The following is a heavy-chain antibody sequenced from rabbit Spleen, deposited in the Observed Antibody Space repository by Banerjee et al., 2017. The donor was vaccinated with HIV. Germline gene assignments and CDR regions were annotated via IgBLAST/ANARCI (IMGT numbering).Heavy chain of an antibody. D-gene: IGHD1-1*01. V-gene: IGHV1S40*01. Sequence: QSLEESGGGLVKPGASLTLTCTASGFSFSSGYYMCWVRQAPGKGPEWIACINIVTGKSVYASWAKGRFTMSRTSSTTVTLQMTSLTAADTATYFCARDLVAVIGWNFNLWGQGTLVTVS. CDR3: ARDLVAVIGWNFNL. J-gene: IGHJ4*01. CDR1: GFSFSSGYY. CDR2: INIVTGKS.